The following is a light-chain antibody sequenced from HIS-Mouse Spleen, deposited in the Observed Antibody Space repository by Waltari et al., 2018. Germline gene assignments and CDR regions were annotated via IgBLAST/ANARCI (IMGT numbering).Light chain of an antibody. V-gene: IGLV1-47*01. CDR1: SSNIGSNY. J-gene: IGLJ3*02. CDR3: AAWDGSLSGPV. CDR2: RNN. Sequence: QSVLTQPPSASGTPGQRVTISCSGSSSNIGSNYVYWYQHLPGTAPKLLIYRNNRGPSGVPDRFAGSKSGTSASLAISGLRSEDEADYYCAAWDGSLSGPVFGGGTKLTVL.